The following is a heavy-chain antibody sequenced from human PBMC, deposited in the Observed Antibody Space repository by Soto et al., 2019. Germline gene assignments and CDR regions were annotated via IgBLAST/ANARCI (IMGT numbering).Heavy chain of an antibody. Sequence: QVQLQESGPGLVKPSGTLSLTCAVSGGSISSSNWWSWVRQPPGKGLEWIGEIYHSGSTNYNPSLKRRVTISVDKSKNQFSLKLSSVTAADTAVYYCARDQGDIVVVVAATALFDIWGQGTMVTVSS. CDR3: ARDQGDIVVVVAATALFDI. CDR1: GGSISSSNW. J-gene: IGHJ3*02. D-gene: IGHD2-15*01. CDR2: IYHSGST. V-gene: IGHV4-4*02.